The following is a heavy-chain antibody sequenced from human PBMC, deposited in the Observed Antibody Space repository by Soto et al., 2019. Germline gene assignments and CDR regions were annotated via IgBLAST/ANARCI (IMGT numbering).Heavy chain of an antibody. J-gene: IGHJ4*02. CDR3: AHFRGGGNSPLGDY. Sequence: QITLKESGPTLVKPTQTLTLTCTFSGFSLSTSGVGVGWIRQPPGKALEWLALIYWDDEKRYSPSLNNRLTITKDTSKNPVVLSMPNMDPVDTATYYCAHFRGGGNSPLGDYWGQGTLVTVSS. D-gene: IGHD2-21*02. V-gene: IGHV2-5*02. CDR2: IYWDDEK. CDR1: GFSLSTSGVG.